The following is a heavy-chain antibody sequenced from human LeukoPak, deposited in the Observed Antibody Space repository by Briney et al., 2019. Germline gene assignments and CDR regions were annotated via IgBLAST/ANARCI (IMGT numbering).Heavy chain of an antibody. CDR2: INSDGSST. D-gene: IGHD4-17*01. V-gene: IGHV3-74*01. CDR3: AKAPTRRSTVTTFVDY. Sequence: GGSLRLSCAASGFTFSSYWMHWVRQAPGKGLVWVSRINSDGSSTSYADSVKGRFTISRDNSKNTLYLQMNSLRAEDTAVYYCAKAPTRRSTVTTFVDYWGQGTQVTVSS. J-gene: IGHJ4*02. CDR1: GFTFSSYW.